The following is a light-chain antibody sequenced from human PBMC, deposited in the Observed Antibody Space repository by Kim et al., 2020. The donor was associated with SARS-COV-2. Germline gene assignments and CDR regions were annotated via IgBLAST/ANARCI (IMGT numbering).Light chain of an antibody. J-gene: IGKJ4*01. CDR3: QQRSNWPLT. CDR2: DAS. V-gene: IGKV3-11*01. CDR1: QSVSSY. Sequence: SLTPGERGPLSCRASQSVSSYLAWYQQKPGQAPRLLIYDASNRATGIPARFSGSGSGTDFTLTISSLEPEDFAVYYCQQRSNWPLTFGGGTKLEI.